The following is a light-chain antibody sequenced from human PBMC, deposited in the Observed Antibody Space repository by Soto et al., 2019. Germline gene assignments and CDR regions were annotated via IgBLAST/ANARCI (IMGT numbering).Light chain of an antibody. CDR3: QQRSSWPLT. J-gene: IGKJ4*01. CDR2: DAS. V-gene: IGKV3-11*01. CDR1: QSVSSY. Sequence: EIVLTQSPATLSLSPGERASLSCRASQSVSSYLAWYQQKRGQAPRLLMYDASTRATGIPARFSGSGSGTDFTLTISSLEPEDFAVYYCQQRSSWPLTFGGGTKVEIK.